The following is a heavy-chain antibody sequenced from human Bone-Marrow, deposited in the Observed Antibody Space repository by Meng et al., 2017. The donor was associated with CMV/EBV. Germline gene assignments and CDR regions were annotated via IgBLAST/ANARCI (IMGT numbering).Heavy chain of an antibody. CDR3: ARYGIYYYDSSGYSGFDY. J-gene: IGHJ4*02. D-gene: IGHD3-22*01. CDR2: INHNGNT. CDR1: DGSFSGYY. Sequence: ESLKISCAVYDGSFSGYYWSWIRQPPGEGLEWIGEINHNGNTNYNPSLKRRVTISVDTSKNQFSLKLTSVTAADTAVYYCARYGIYYYDSSGYSGFDYWGQGTLVNVAS. V-gene: IGHV4-34*01.